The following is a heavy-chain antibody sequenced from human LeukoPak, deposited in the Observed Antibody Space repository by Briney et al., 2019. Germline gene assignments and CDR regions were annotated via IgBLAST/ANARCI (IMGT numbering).Heavy chain of an antibody. V-gene: IGHV4-59*01. CDR2: IYYSGST. D-gene: IGHD5-12*01. CDR3: ARDRKWLRLGEFDY. CDR1: GGSISSYY. Sequence: SETLSLTCTVSGGSISSYYWSWIRQPPGKGLEWIGYIYYSGSTNYNPSLKSRVTISVDTSKNQFSLKLSSVTAADTAVYYCARDRKWLRLGEFDYWGQGTLVTVSS. J-gene: IGHJ4*02.